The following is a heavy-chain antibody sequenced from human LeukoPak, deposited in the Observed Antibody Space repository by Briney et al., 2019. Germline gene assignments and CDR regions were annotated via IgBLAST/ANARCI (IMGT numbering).Heavy chain of an antibody. Sequence: GGSLRLSCAASGFAVSSNYMSWVRQAPGKGLEWVSVIYSGGTTNYPDSVKGRFTISRDNSKNTLFLQMNSPRAEDTAVYYCARGGYSSSWYHFDYWGQGTLVTVSS. CDR3: ARGGYSSSWYHFDY. V-gene: IGHV3-53*01. D-gene: IGHD6-13*01. CDR2: IYSGGTT. J-gene: IGHJ4*02. CDR1: GFAVSSNY.